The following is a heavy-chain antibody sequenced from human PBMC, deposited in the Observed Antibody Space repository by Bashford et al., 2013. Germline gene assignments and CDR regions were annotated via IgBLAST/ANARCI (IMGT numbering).Heavy chain of an antibody. CDR1: GGSFSTYS. D-gene: IGHD3-22*01. Sequence: PSVKVSCKASGGSFSTYSINWVRQAPGRGLEWMGRIIPVVGVTNYAQSFQGRITITADRSTSTAYMEVISLRSDDTALYYCARDPKPLNYDSGDYPRYYQYGMDVWGQGTTVTVSS. V-gene: IGHV1-69*04. J-gene: IGHJ6*02. CDR2: IIPVVGVT. CDR3: ARDPKPLNYDSGDYPRYYQYGMDV.